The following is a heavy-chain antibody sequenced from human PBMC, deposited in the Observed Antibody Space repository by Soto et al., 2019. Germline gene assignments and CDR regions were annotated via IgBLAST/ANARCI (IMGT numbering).Heavy chain of an antibody. V-gene: IGHV4-34*01. Sequence: SETLSLTCAVYGGSFSCYYWSWIRQPPGKGLEWIGEINHSGSTNYNPSLKSRVTISVDTSKNQFSLKLSSVTAADTAVYYCARYGDYFDYWGQGTLVTV. CDR1: GGSFSCYY. CDR2: INHSGST. D-gene: IGHD4-17*01. CDR3: ARYGDYFDY. J-gene: IGHJ4*02.